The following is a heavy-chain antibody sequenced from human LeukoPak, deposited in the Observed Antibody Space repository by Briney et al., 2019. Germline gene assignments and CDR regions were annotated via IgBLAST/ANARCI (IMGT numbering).Heavy chain of an antibody. D-gene: IGHD3-22*01. J-gene: IGHJ4*02. CDR2: IYYSGST. Sequence: SETLSLTCTVSGGSISSGDYYWSWIRQPPGKGLEWIGYIYYSGSTYYNPSLKSRVTISVDTSKNQFSLKLSSVTAADTAVYYCARELMDYYDSSLIDYWGQGTLVTVSS. V-gene: IGHV4-30-4*01. CDR1: GGSISSGDYY. CDR3: ARELMDYYDSSLIDY.